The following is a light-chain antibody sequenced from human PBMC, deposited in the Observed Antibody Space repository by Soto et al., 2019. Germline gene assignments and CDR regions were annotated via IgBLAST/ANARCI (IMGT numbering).Light chain of an antibody. CDR1: SSDVGGYNY. Sequence: QSALTQPASVSGSPGQSITISCTGTSSDVGGYNYVSWYQQYPGRVPKLLIYKVSDRPSGISNRFSGSKSGNTASLTISGLQADDEADYFCTSPTPGSLYVFGHRTKVTVL. CDR3: TSPTPGSLYV. J-gene: IGLJ1*01. CDR2: KVS. V-gene: IGLV2-14*01.